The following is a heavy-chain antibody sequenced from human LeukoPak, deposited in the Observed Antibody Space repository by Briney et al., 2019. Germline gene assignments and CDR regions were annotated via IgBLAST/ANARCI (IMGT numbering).Heavy chain of an antibody. Sequence: GGSLRLSCAASGFTFRSYAMSWVRQGPGKGLEWVSAITGSGGSTYYADSVKGRFTISRDRSKNTLYLQMDSLRAEDTAVYYCAKTHDRYFEYWGQGTLVTVSS. CDR2: ITGSGGST. CDR3: AKTHDRYFEY. V-gene: IGHV3-23*01. D-gene: IGHD3-22*01. CDR1: GFTFRSYA. J-gene: IGHJ4*02.